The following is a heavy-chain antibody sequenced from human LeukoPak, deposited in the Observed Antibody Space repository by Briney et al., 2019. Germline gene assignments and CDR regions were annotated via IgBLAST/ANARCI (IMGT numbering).Heavy chain of an antibody. D-gene: IGHD5-18*01. CDR3: AGRPTGYSSGYVY. V-gene: IGHV3-23*01. CDR1: GFTFGDYA. J-gene: IGHJ4*02. CDR2: ISGSAHKI. Sequence: GESLRLSCTASGFTFGDYAMSWVRQAPEKGLDWVSVISGSAHKIRYADSVKGRFTISRDNSENTVYLQMNNLRAEDTALYYCAGRPTGYSSGYVYWGQGALVTVSS.